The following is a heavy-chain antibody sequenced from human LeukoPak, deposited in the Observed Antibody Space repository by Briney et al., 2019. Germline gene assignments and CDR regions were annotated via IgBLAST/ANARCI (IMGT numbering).Heavy chain of an antibody. V-gene: IGHV3-23*01. D-gene: IGHD2-15*01. J-gene: IGHJ3*02. CDR3: AKSYCSGGSCWDAFDI. Sequence: GGSLRLSCAASGFIFSSYVLSWVRQAPGKGLEWVSSISGSGGSTYYADSVKGRFTISRDNSKNTLYLQMNSLRAEDTAVYYCAKSYCSGGSCWDAFDIWGQGTMVTVSS. CDR1: GFIFSSYV. CDR2: ISGSGGST.